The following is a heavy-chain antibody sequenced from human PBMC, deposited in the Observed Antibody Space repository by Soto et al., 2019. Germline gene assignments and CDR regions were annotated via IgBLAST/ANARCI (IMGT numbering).Heavy chain of an antibody. V-gene: IGHV3-23*01. CDR1: GFTFSIYA. J-gene: IGHJ6*02. CDR2: ISGSGGST. D-gene: IGHD6-13*01. Sequence: GGSLRLSCAASGFTFSIYAMSWVRQSPGKGLEWVSAISGSGGSTYYADSVKGRFTISRDNSKNTLYLQMNSLRAEDTAVYYCEKARSNIAAAGLYSAYGMDVWGQGTRVTVSS. CDR3: EKARSNIAAAGLYSAYGMDV.